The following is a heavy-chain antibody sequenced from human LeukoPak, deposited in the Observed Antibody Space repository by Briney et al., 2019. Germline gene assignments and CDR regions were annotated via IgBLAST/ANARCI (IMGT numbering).Heavy chain of an antibody. J-gene: IGHJ4*02. CDR1: GGSISSYY. CDR3: ASWMIGEPSLDY. V-gene: IGHV4-59*01. Sequence: PSETLSLTCTVSGGSISSYYWSWIRQPPGKGLEWIGYIYYSGSTNYSPSLKSRVTISVDTSRNQFSLKLSSVTAADTAVYYCASWMIGEPSLDYWGQGTLVTVSS. D-gene: IGHD3-10*02. CDR2: IYYSGST.